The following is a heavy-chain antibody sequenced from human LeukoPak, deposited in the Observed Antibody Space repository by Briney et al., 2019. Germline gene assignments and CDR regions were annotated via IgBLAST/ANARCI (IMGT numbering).Heavy chain of an antibody. J-gene: IGHJ4*02. D-gene: IGHD4-17*01. CDR1: GGSISSSSYY. V-gene: IGHV4-39*07. CDR2: IYYSGST. CDR3: ARTIYGDYASGFDY. Sequence: SETLSLTCTVSGGSISSSSYYWGWIRQPPGKGLEWIGSIYYSGSTTYNPSLKSRVTISVDTSKNQFSLKLNSVTAADTAVYYCARTIYGDYASGFDYWGQGTLVTVSS.